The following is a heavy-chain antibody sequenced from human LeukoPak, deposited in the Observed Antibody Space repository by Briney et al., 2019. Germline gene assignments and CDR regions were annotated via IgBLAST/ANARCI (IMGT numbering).Heavy chain of an antibody. CDR3: ASTPRGAIAAAGPGVGYFDY. J-gene: IGHJ4*02. D-gene: IGHD6-13*01. CDR2: IYYSGST. CDR1: GGSISSYY. V-gene: IGHV4-59*01. Sequence: SETLSLTCTVSGGSISSYYWSWIRQPPGKGLEWIGYIYYSGSTNYNPSLKSRVTISVDTSKNQFSLKLSSVTAADTAVYYCASTPRGAIAAAGPGVGYFDYWGQGTLVTVSS.